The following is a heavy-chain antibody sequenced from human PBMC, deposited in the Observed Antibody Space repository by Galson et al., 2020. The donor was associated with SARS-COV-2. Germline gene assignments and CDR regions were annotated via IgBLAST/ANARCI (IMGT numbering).Heavy chain of an antibody. V-gene: IGHV3-7*01. CDR3: ARERTAFTRRDFDL. D-gene: IGHD3-3*02. J-gene: IGHJ2*01. CDR1: GFTFSRYW. CDR2: IERDGGET. Sequence: PGGSLRLSCAASGFTFSRYWMSWVRQAPGKGLEWLANIERDGGETYYVGSVRGRFTISRDNANNSLFLQMNSLRAEDTAVYYCARERTAFTRRDFDLWGRGTLVTVSA.